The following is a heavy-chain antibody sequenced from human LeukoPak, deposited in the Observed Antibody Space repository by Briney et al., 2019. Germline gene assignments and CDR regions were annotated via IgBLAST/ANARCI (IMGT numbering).Heavy chain of an antibody. D-gene: IGHD2-2*01. CDR3: ARTNNPLGYCSSTSCPSRGMDV. CDR2: ISSSRSYI. CDR1: GFTFSSYS. J-gene: IGHJ6*02. V-gene: IGHV3-21*01. Sequence: GGSLRLSCAASGFTFSSYSMNCVRQAPGKGLECVSSISSSRSYIYYADSVKGRFTISRDNAKNSLYLQMNSLRAEDTAVYYCARTNNPLGYCSSTSCPSRGMDVWGQGTTVTVSS.